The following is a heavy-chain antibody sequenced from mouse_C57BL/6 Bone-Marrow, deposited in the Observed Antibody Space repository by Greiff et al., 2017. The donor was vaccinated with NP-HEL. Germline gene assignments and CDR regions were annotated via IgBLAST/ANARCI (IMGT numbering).Heavy chain of an antibody. V-gene: IGHV1-7*01. CDR1: GYTFTSYW. Sequence: QVQLKQSGAELATPGASVKLSCKASGYTFTSYWMHWVKQRPGQGLEWIGYINPSSGYTKYNQKFKDKATLTADKSSSTAYMQLSSLTYEDSAVYYCARAPYYYGSSPDYWGQGTTLTVSS. CDR2: INPSSGYT. D-gene: IGHD1-1*01. J-gene: IGHJ2*01. CDR3: ARAPYYYGSSPDY.